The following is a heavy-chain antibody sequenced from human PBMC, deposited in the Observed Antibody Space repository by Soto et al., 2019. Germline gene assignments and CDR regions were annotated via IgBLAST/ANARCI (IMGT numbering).Heavy chain of an antibody. CDR1: GGSISSYY. J-gene: IGHJ4*02. D-gene: IGHD5-12*01. Sequence: SETLSLTCTVSGGSISSYYWSWIRQPPGKGLEWIGYIYYSGSTNYNPSLKSRVTISVDTSKNQFSLKLSSVTAADTAVYYCAKTIVATSDFDYGGQGTLVTVSS. V-gene: IGHV4-59*01. CDR2: IYYSGST. CDR3: AKTIVATSDFDY.